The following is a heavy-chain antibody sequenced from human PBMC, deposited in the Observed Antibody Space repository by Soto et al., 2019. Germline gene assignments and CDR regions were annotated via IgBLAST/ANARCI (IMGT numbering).Heavy chain of an antibody. Sequence: PRGSLRISCASYGFTFDDYTMHWVRQAPGKGLEWVSLISWDGGSTYYADSVKGRFTISRDNSKNSLYLQMNSLRTEDTALYYCAKDMRRYYYYGMDVWGQGTTVTVSS. V-gene: IGHV3-43*01. CDR2: ISWDGGST. CDR1: GFTFDDYT. CDR3: AKDMRRYYYYGMDV. J-gene: IGHJ6*02.